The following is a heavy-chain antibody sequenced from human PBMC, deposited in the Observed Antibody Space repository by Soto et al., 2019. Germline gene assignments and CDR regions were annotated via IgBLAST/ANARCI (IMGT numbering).Heavy chain of an antibody. Sequence: PGGSLRLSCAASGFTFSSYSMNWFRQAPGKGLEWVSYISSSSSTIYYADSVKGRFTISRDNAKNSLYLQMNSLRAEDTAVYYCARDIIFTVTIKGAFDIWGQGTMVTVS. CDR1: GFTFSSYS. CDR3: ARDIIFTVTIKGAFDI. CDR2: ISSSSSTI. D-gene: IGHD4-17*01. V-gene: IGHV3-48*01. J-gene: IGHJ3*02.